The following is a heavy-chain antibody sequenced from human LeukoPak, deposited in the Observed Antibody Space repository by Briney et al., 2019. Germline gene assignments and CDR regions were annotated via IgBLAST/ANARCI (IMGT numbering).Heavy chain of an antibody. V-gene: IGHV1-8*01. D-gene: IGHD6-13*01. J-gene: IGHJ3*02. CDR3: ARVSGMYSSSWTVIYSGSYHDAFDI. CDR2: MNPNSGNT. Sequence: ASVKVSCKASGYTFTSYDINWVRQATGQGLEWMGWMNPNSGNTGYAQKFQGRVTMTRNTSISTAYMELSSLRSEDTAVYYCARVSGMYSSSWTVIYSGSYHDAFDIWGQGTMVNVSS. CDR1: GYTFTSYD.